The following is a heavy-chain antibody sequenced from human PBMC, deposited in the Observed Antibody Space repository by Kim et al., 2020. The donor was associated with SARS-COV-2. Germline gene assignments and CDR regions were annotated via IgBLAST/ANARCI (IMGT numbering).Heavy chain of an antibody. CDR3: ASGERKRGGPRVGATMDY. J-gene: IGHJ4*02. CDR2: IYYSGST. D-gene: IGHD1-26*01. Sequence: SETLSLTCTVSGGSISSGGYYWSWIRQHPGKGLEWIGYIYYSGSTYYNPSLKSRVTISVDTSKNQFSLNLSSVTAADTAVYYCASGERKRGGPRVGATMDYWGQGTLVTVSS. V-gene: IGHV4-31*03. CDR1: GGSISSGGYY.